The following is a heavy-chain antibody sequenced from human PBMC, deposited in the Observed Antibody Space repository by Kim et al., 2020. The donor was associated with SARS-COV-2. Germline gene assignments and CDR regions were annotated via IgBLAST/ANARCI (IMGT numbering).Heavy chain of an antibody. V-gene: IGHV4-59*01. J-gene: IGHJ5*02. D-gene: IGHD2-15*01. Sequence: KSRVTISVDTSKNQFSLKLSSVTAADTAVYYCARELGYCSGGSCQNWFDPWGQGTLVTVSS. CDR3: ARELGYCSGGSCQNWFDP.